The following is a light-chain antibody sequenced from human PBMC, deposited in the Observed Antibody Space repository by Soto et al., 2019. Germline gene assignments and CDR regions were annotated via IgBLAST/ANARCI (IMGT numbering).Light chain of an antibody. CDR2: DAS. CDR3: QQYNSYSQT. V-gene: IGKV1-13*02. J-gene: IGKJ1*01. Sequence: FQLTQSPSFLSASVGDRVPITCRASQGISSSLAWYQQKPGKAPKLLIYDASSLESGVPSRFSGSGSGTEFTLTISSLQPDDFATYYCQQYNSYSQTFGQGTKVDIK. CDR1: QGISSS.